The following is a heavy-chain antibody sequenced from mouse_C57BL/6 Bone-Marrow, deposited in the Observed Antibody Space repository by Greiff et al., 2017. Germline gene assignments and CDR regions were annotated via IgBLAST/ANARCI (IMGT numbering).Heavy chain of an antibody. V-gene: IGHV1-9*01. CDR1: GYTFTGYW. D-gene: IGHD1-1*01. CDR3: AKLKYITTGGPYWYFDV. Sequence: QVQLQQSGAELMKPGASVKLSCKATGYTFTGYWIEWVKQRPGHGLEWIGEILPGSGSTNYNEKFKGKATFTADTSSNTAYMQLRSLTTEDSAIYYCAKLKYITTGGPYWYFDVWGTGTTVTVSS. CDR2: ILPGSGST. J-gene: IGHJ1*03.